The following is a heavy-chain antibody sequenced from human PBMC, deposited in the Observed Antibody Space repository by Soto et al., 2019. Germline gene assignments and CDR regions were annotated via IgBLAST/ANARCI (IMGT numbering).Heavy chain of an antibody. CDR1: GGSISSGDYY. V-gene: IGHV4-30-4*01. J-gene: IGHJ4*02. D-gene: IGHD3-22*01. Sequence: QVQLQESGPGLVKPSQTLSLTCTVSGGSISSGDYYWSWIRQPPGKGLEWIGYIYYSGSTYYNPSLKSRVTISVDAAKNQFSRKLSSVTAADTAVYYCARENPIGYDSSGYQENWGQGTLVTVSS. CDR2: IYYSGST. CDR3: ARENPIGYDSSGYQEN.